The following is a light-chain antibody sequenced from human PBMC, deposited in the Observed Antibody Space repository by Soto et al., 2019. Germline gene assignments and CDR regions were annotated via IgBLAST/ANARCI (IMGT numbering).Light chain of an antibody. V-gene: IGLV2-11*01. J-gene: IGLJ1*01. CDR1: SSDVGGYNY. Sequence: QSALTQPPSVSGSPGQSVTISCTGTSSDVGGYNYVSWYQQHPGKAPKVIIFDVSQRPSGVPDRFSGSKSGSTASLTISGLQPDDEGDYYCCSFAGGFYVVGTGTKLTVL. CDR2: DVS. CDR3: CSFAGGFYV.